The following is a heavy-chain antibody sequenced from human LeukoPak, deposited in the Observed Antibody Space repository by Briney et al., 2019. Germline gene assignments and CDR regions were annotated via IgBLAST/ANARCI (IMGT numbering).Heavy chain of an antibody. Sequence: PGGSLRLSCAASGFTFSSYGMHWVRQAPGKGLEWVAVIWYDGSNKYYADSVKGRFTISRDNSENTLYLQMNSLRAEDTAVYYCARDAISSIAAPRRALTASLDYWGQGTLVTVSS. CDR2: IWYDGSNK. D-gene: IGHD6-6*01. J-gene: IGHJ4*02. V-gene: IGHV3-33*01. CDR1: GFTFSSYG. CDR3: ARDAISSIAAPRRALTASLDY.